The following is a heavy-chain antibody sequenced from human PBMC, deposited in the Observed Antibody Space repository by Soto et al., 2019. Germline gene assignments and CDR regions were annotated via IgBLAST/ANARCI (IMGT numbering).Heavy chain of an antibody. CDR2: ITGSSSYM. J-gene: IGHJ5*02. Sequence: PGGSLRLSCAASGFSFSRYNMHWVRQAPGKGLEWVSSITGSSSYMYYADSVKGRFTISRDNANNSLYLQMNSLRAEDTAVYYCARDFIYDIWTEGVDPWGQGTLVTVSS. V-gene: IGHV3-21*01. CDR1: GFSFSRYN. D-gene: IGHD3-9*01. CDR3: ARDFIYDIWTEGVDP.